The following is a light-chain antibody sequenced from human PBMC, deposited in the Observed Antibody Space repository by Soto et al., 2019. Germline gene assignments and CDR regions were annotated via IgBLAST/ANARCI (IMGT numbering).Light chain of an antibody. J-gene: IGKJ4*01. CDR3: LQDSNYPLT. CDR2: AAS. CDR1: QGISTY. Sequence: IQITQSPTSLCKXTXDXXTXXXLASQGISTYLNWYQQKPGKAPKLLIYAASNLQSGVPSRFSGGGSGTDFTLTISGLQPEDFAPYCCLQDSNYPLTFGGGTKVDI. V-gene: IGKV1-6*01.